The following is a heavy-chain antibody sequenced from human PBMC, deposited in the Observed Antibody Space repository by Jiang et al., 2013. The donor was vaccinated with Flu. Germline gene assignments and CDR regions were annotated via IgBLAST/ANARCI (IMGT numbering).Heavy chain of an antibody. D-gene: IGHD3-22*01. CDR3: ARDPRLYYFDSSGDAFDI. V-gene: IGHV4-38-2*02. CDR1: DYSISSGYY. J-gene: IGHJ3*02. Sequence: GSGLVKPSETLSLTCAVSDYSISSGYYWGWIRQPPGKGLEWIGSIYHSGMTYYNPSLKSRVTISVDTSKNQFSLKLSSVTAADTAVYYCARDPRLYYFDSSGDAFDIWGQGTMVIVSS. CDR2: IYHSGMT.